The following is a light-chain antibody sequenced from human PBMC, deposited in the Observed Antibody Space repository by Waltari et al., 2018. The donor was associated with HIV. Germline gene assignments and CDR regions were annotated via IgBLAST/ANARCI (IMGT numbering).Light chain of an antibody. CDR3: QVWDSSSDHTRV. CDR1: NLGSTS. CDR2: DDS. J-gene: IGLJ2*01. Sequence: SYVLTQPPSVSVAPGQTARITCGGNNLGSTSVHWYQQKPGQAPVLVVYDDSDRPSGIPERFSGSNSGNTATLTISRVEAGDEADYYCQVWDSSSDHTRVFGGGTKLTVL. V-gene: IGLV3-21*02.